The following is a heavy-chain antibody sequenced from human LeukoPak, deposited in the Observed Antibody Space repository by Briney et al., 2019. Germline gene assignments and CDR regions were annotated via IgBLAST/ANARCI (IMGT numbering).Heavy chain of an antibody. J-gene: IGHJ4*02. D-gene: IGHD3-10*01. CDR1: GYTFTSYG. CDR3: TRDAGDYGGSGSYPDY. V-gene: IGHV1-69*13. CDR2: IIPYFGTS. Sequence: SVKVSCKASGYTFTSYGISWVRQAPGQGLEWMGQIIPYFGTSNYAQNFQGRVTLTADEATNTAYMELNRLRSDDTAVYYCTRDAGDYGGSGSYPDYWGQGTLVTVSS.